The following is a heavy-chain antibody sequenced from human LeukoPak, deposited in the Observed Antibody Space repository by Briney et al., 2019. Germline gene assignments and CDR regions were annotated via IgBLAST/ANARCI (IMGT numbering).Heavy chain of an antibody. CDR3: ARGHLSSTYDYFDY. CDR1: GFTFDDYG. D-gene: IGHD6-13*01. V-gene: IGHV3-20*04. J-gene: IGHJ4*02. Sequence: PGGSLRLSCAASGFTFDDYGMSWVRHGPGNGLEWVSGINWNGGNTGYADSVKGRFTISRDNAKNSQYLQMNGLRAEDTALYYCARGHLSSTYDYFDYWCQGTLVTVSS. CDR2: INWNGGNT.